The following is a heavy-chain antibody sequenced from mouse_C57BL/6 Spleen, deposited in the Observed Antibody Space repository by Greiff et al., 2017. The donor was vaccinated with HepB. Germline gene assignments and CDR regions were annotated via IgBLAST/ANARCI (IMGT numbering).Heavy chain of an antibody. V-gene: IGHV5-17*01. J-gene: IGHJ4*01. Sequence: EVKLVESGGGLVKPGGSLKLSCAASGFTFSDYGMHWVRQAPEKGLEWVAYISSGSSTIYYADTVKGRFTISIDNAKNTLFLQMTSLRSEDTAMYYCARPTVPFYYAMDYWGQGTSVTVSS. D-gene: IGHD1-1*01. CDR2: ISSGSSTI. CDR1: GFTFSDYG. CDR3: ARPTVPFYYAMDY.